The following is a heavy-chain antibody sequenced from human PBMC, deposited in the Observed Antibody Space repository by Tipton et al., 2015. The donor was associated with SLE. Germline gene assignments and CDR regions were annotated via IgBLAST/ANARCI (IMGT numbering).Heavy chain of an antibody. CDR1: GGSFSGYY. CDR2: IYYSGST. V-gene: IGHV4-34*01. CDR3: ARTSGSYMDY. D-gene: IGHD3-10*01. J-gene: IGHJ4*02. Sequence: TLSLTCAVYGGSFSGYYWSWIRQPPGKGLEWIGTIYYSGSTYYNPSLKSRVTISVDTSKNQFSLKLSSVTAADTAVYYCARTSGSYMDYWGQGTLVTVSS.